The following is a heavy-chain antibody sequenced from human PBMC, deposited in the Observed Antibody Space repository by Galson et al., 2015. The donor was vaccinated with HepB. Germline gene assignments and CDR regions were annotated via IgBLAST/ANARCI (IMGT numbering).Heavy chain of an antibody. Sequence: SVKVSCKASGSTFTSYGISWVRQAPGQGLEWMGWISAYNGNTNYAQKLQGRVTMTTDTSTSTAYMELRSLRSDDMAVYYCARDRDDDYGDYFLWFDPWGQGTLVTVSS. CDR2: ISAYNGNT. D-gene: IGHD4-17*01. CDR1: GSTFTSYG. J-gene: IGHJ5*02. V-gene: IGHV1-18*03. CDR3: ARDRDDDYGDYFLWFDP.